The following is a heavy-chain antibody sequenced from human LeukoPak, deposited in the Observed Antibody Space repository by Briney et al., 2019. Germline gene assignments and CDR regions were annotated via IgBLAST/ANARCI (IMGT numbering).Heavy chain of an antibody. J-gene: IGHJ4*02. CDR1: GGSFSGYY. Sequence: SETLSLTRAVYGGSFSGYYWSWIRQPAGKGLEWIGRIYTSGSTNYNPSLKSRVTISVDTSKNQFSLKLSSVTAADTAVYYCARDMGYGDYGVYFDYWGQGTLVTVSS. D-gene: IGHD4-17*01. V-gene: IGHV4-4*07. CDR2: IYTSGST. CDR3: ARDMGYGDYGVYFDY.